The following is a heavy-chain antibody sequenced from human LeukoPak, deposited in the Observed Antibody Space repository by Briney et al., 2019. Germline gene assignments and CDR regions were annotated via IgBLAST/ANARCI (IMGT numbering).Heavy chain of an antibody. CDR1: GFTFSSYA. CDR3: ARVGIAVAGNGGAFDI. CDR2: ISYDGNNK. D-gene: IGHD6-19*01. V-gene: IGHV3-30*04. Sequence: PGRTLRLSCAASGFTFSSYAMHWVSQAPGKGLEGVAVISYDGNNKYYADAVKGRFTISRDNSKNTLYLQMSSLRAEETAVYYCARVGIAVAGNGGAFDIWGQGTMVTVSS. J-gene: IGHJ3*02.